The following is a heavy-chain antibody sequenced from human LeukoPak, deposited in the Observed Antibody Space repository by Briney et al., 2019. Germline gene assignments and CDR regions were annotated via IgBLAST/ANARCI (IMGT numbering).Heavy chain of an antibody. J-gene: IGHJ4*02. V-gene: IGHV4-39*07. D-gene: IGHD2-15*01. Sequence: SETLSLTCTVSGGSISSSSYYWGWIRQPPGKGLEWIGSIYYSGSTYYNPSLKSRVTISVDTSKNQFSLKLSSVTAADTAVYYCARVGYCSGGSCYEGDWGQGTLVTVSS. CDR1: GGSISSSSYY. CDR3: ARVGYCSGGSCYEGD. CDR2: IYYSGST.